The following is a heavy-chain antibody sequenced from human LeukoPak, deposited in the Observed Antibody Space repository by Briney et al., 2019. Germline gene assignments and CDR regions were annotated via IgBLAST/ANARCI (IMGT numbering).Heavy chain of an antibody. V-gene: IGHV4-61*09. CDR2: IFSRGNT. CDR3: ARDRDMGGGNYFRVFYFDY. CDR1: GDSIFNSNSY. D-gene: IGHD3-16*01. Sequence: SETLSLTCSVSGDSIFNSNSYWSWMRQPAGKGLEWIGHIFSRGNTNYNPSLKSRVTISVDMSKNQFSLILSSVTAADTAVYYCARDRDMGGGNYFRVFYFDYWGQGTLVTVSS. J-gene: IGHJ4*02.